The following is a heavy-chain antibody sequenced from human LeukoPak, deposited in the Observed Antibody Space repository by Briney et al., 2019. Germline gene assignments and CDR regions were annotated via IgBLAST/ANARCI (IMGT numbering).Heavy chain of an antibody. V-gene: IGHV4-39*01. CDR1: GGSISSSSYY. Sequence: SETLSLTCTVSGGSISSSSYYWGWIRQPPGKGLAWIGSIYYSGSTYYNPSLKSRVTISVDTSKNQFSLKLSSVTAADTAVYYCARRDSSGWYYAFDIWGQGTMVTVSS. D-gene: IGHD6-19*01. J-gene: IGHJ3*02. CDR2: IYYSGST. CDR3: ARRDSSGWYYAFDI.